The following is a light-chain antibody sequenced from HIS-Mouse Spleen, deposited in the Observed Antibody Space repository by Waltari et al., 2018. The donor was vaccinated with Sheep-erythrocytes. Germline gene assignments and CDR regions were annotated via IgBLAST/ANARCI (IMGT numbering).Light chain of an antibody. Sequence: QSALTQPASVSGSPGQSITISCTGTSSDGGLYNLSPWYQQHPGKAPKLMIYEGSKRPSGVSNRFSGSKSGNTASLTISGLQAEDEADYYCCSYAGSSTPWVFGGGTKLTVL. CDR3: CSYAGSSTPWV. V-gene: IGLV2-23*01. J-gene: IGLJ3*02. CDR1: SSDGGLYNL. CDR2: EGS.